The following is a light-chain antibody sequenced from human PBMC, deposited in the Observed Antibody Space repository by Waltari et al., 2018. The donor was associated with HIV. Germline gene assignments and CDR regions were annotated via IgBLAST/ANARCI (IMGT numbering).Light chain of an antibody. CDR3: QQRENWPTVT. J-gene: IGKJ4*01. CDR1: QGISTF. Sequence: EIVLTQSPATLSLSPGERATLSCRASQGISTFLAWYHHKPGQAPRLVIYDVSKRATGIPDRFSGSRSGTDFTLTISSLEPEDVGVYYCQQRENWPTVTFGGGTKVEIK. V-gene: IGKV3-11*01. CDR2: DVS.